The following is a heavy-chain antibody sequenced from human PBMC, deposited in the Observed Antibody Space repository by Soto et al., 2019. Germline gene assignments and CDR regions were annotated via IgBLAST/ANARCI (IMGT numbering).Heavy chain of an antibody. J-gene: IGHJ6*02. CDR3: ASVRGGYYYAMDV. CDR2: IYHSGST. CDR1: XGSISSSNW. Sequence: PSETLSLTCAVSXGSISSSNWWSWVRQPPGKGLEWIGEIYHSGSTNYNPSLKSRVTISVDKSKNQFSLKLSSVTAADTAVYYCASVRGGYYYAMDVWGQGTTVTVSS. D-gene: IGHD3-10*02. V-gene: IGHV4-4*02.